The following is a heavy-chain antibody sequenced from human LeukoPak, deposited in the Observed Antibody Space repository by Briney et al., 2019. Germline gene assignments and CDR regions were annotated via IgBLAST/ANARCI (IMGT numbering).Heavy chain of an antibody. CDR1: GFTFSSYW. CDR2: INSDGSIT. V-gene: IGHV3-74*01. CDR3: GGQRRIFNPIDT. J-gene: IGHJ5*02. D-gene: IGHD3-3*01. Sequence: GGSLRLSCAASGFTFSSYWMHWVRQAPGKGLVWVSRINSDGSITSYADSVKGRFTISRDNAKNTLYLQMNSLRAEDTAVYYCGGQRRIFNPIDTWGQGTLVNVSS.